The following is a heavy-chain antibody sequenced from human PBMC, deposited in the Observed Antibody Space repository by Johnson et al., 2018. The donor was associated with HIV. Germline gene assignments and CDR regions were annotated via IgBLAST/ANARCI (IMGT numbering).Heavy chain of an antibody. CDR3: ARDGSNFGAFDI. Sequence: VQLVESGGGVVQPGGSLRLSCAASGFTFSGYWMTWVRQAPGKGLEWVANIKQGGSEKYYVDSVKGRFTISRDNAKKPLYLQMNSLRAEDTAVYYCARDGSNFGAFDIWGQGTMVTVSS. D-gene: IGHD1-1*01. J-gene: IGHJ3*02. CDR1: GFTFSGYW. CDR2: IKQGGSEK. V-gene: IGHV3-7*01.